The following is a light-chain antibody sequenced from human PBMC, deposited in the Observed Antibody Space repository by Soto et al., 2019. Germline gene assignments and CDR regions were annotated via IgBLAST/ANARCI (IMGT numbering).Light chain of an antibody. V-gene: IGKV3-15*01. CDR1: QSVGSN. CDR2: GAS. Sequence: EIVMTQSPATLSVSPGERATLSCRASQSVGSNLAWYQQKPGQAPRLLIYGASTRATGIPARFSGSGSGTEFTLPIISLQSEDFAIYYCQQYNTWPPDRTFGQGTKVEIK. J-gene: IGKJ1*01. CDR3: QQYNTWPPDRT.